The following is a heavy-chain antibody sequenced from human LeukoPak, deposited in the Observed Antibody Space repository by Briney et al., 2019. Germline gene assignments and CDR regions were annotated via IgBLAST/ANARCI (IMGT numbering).Heavy chain of an antibody. CDR3: ANDLVGALDY. J-gene: IGHJ4*02. CDR2: ISYDGSNK. V-gene: IGHV3-30-3*02. D-gene: IGHD1-26*01. CDR1: GFTFSSYA. Sequence: GGSLRLSCAASGFTFSSYAMHWVRQAPGKGLEWVAVISYDGSNKYYADSVKGRFTISRDNSKNTLYLQMNSLRAEDTAVYYCANDLVGALDYWGQGTLVTVSS.